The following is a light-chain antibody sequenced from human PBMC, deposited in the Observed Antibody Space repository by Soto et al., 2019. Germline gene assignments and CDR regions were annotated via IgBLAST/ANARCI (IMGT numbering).Light chain of an antibody. CDR3: QQRDIRPWT. J-gene: IGKJ1*01. V-gene: IGKV3-11*01. CDR2: DAS. Sequence: EIVLTQSPATLSLSPGERATLSCWASQSVNRYLVWYQQKPGQAPRLLMYDASKRATGIPARFSGSGSGTDFTLTISSLEPEDFEVYYCQQRDIRPWTLGQGTKVDIK. CDR1: QSVNRY.